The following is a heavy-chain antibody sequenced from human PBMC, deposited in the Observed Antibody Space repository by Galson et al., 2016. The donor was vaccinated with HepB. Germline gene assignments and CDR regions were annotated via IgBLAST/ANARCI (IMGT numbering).Heavy chain of an antibody. V-gene: IGHV3-48*03. J-gene: IGHJ6*02. D-gene: IGHD2-21*01. Sequence: SLRLSCAASGFRFSAFEMNWVRQAPGKGLEWVAYISSSGTTRHYADSVRGRFTISRDNDENSLFLHMNSLRAEDTAVYSCTTVETYYYYDMDVWGQGTTVTVSS. CDR3: TTVETYYYYDMDV. CDR1: GFRFSAFE. CDR2: ISSSGTTR.